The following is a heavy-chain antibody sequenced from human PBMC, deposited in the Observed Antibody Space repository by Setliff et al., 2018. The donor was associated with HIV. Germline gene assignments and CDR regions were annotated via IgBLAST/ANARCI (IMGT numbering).Heavy chain of an antibody. CDR3: ARGESTTWDLAEYFQH. V-gene: IGHV4-39*07. CDR2: IYYSGTT. Sequence: SETLSLTCTVSGGSISGSDYYWAWIRQPPGKGLEWIGSIYYSGTTYYNPSLKSRITISVDTSKNHFSLKLGFVTAADTAAYYCARGESTTWDLAEYFQHWGHGTLVTVSS. D-gene: IGHD2-2*01. CDR1: GGSISGSDYY. J-gene: IGHJ1*01.